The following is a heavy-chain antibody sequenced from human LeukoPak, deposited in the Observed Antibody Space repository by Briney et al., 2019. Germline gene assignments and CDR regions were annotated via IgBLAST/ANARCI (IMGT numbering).Heavy chain of an antibody. Sequence: SETLSLTCTVSGGSISSGDYYWSWIRQPPGKGLEWIGYIYYSGSTYYNPSLKSRVTISVDTSKNQFSLKLSSVTAADTAVYYCARGIGGGAVGFDIWGQGTVVTVSS. CDR3: ARGIGGGAVGFDI. V-gene: IGHV4-30-4*08. D-gene: IGHD3-10*01. J-gene: IGHJ3*02. CDR1: GGSISSGDYY. CDR2: IYYSGST.